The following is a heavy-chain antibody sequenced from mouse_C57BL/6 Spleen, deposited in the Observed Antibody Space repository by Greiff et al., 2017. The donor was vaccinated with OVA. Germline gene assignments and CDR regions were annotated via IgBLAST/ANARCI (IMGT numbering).Heavy chain of an antibody. Sequence: EVMLVESGGGLVQPGGSMKLSCVASGFTFSNYWMNWVRQSPEKGLEWVAQIRLKSDNYATHYAESVKGRFTISRDDAKSSVYLQMNNLRAEDTGIYYCTPTGTRFAYWGQGTLVTVSA. CDR2: IRLKSDNYAT. D-gene: IGHD4-1*02. CDR3: TPTGTRFAY. J-gene: IGHJ3*01. V-gene: IGHV6-3*01. CDR1: GFTFSNYW.